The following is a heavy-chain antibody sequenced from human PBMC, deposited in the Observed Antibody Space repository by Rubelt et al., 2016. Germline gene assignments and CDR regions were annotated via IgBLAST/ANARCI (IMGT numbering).Heavy chain of an antibody. CDR3: AKDSSRWFAAFDI. D-gene: IGHD4-23*01. CDR1: GFTFSSYA. V-gene: IGHV3-23*01. J-gene: IGHJ3*02. Sequence: EVQLLESGGGLVQPGGSLRLSCAASGFTFSSYAMSWVRQAPGKGLEWVSAISGSGGSTYFADSVKGRFTISRDKSKNTLYRQMNRLRAEDTAVYYCAKDSSRWFAAFDIWGQGTMVTVSS. CDR2: ISGSGGST.